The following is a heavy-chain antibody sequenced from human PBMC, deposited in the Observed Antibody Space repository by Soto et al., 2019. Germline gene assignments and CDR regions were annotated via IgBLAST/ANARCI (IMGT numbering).Heavy chain of an antibody. Sequence: QVQLVQSGAEVKKPGSSVKVSCKASGGTFSSYTISWVRQAPGQGLEWMGRIIPILGIANYAQKFQGRVTITAHKSTSTAYMERSSLRSEDTAVYYGARALGYYDSSGYYYFDYWGQGTLVTVSS. V-gene: IGHV1-69*02. CDR3: ARALGYYDSSGYYYFDY. J-gene: IGHJ4*02. D-gene: IGHD3-22*01. CDR1: GGTFSSYT. CDR2: IIPILGIA.